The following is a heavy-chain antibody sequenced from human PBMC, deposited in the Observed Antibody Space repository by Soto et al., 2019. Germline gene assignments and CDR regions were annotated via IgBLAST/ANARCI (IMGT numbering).Heavy chain of an antibody. D-gene: IGHD1-1*01. CDR2: MNPNSGNT. J-gene: IGHJ3*02. CDR1: GYTFTSYD. V-gene: IGHV1-8*01. CDR3: ASATQTGTTWSPDAFDI. Sequence: ASVKVSCKASGYTFTSYDINWVRQATGQGLEWMGWMNPNSGNTGYAQKFQGRVTMTRNTSISTAYMELSSLRSEDTALYYCASATQTGTTWSPDAFDIWGQGTMVTVSS.